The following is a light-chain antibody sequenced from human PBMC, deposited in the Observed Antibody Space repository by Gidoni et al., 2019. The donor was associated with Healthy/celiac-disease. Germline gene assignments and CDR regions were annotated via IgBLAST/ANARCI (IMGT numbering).Light chain of an antibody. CDR2: SNS. CDR1: SSNIGAGYA. CDR3: QSYDSSLSGFYV. V-gene: IGLV1-40*01. Sequence: QSVLTHPPPVSGAPGQRVPISCTGSSSNIGAGYAVHWYQQLPGTAPRLLIYSNSNRPSGVPDRFSGSKSGTSASLAITGLQAEDEADYYCQSYDSSLSGFYVFGTGTKVTVL. J-gene: IGLJ1*01.